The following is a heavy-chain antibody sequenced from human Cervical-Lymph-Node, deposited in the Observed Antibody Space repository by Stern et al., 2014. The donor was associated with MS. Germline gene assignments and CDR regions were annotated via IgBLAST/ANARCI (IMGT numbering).Heavy chain of an antibody. V-gene: IGHV3-53*01. J-gene: IGHJ1*01. Sequence: VQLVQSGGGLIQPGGSLRLSCAASGFTVSGNYVTWVRQAPGKWLEWVSVTYSGGNTYYADSVQGRFTVSRDNSRNTLFLQMNGLRAEDTAVYYCALTRETDEYLHHWGQGTLVTVSS. CDR2: TYSGGNT. CDR1: GFTVSGNY. CDR3: ALTRETDEYLHH.